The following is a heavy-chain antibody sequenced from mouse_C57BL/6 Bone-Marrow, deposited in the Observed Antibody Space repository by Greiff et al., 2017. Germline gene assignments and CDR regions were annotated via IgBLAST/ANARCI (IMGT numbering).Heavy chain of an antibody. CDR1: GYTFTDYY. CDR2: ICPGSGST. J-gene: IGHJ2*01. D-gene: IGHD2-2*01. V-gene: IGHV1-75*01. CDR3: IGGYMRY. Sequence: QVQLQQSGPELVKPGASVKISCKASGYTFTDYYINWVKQRPGQVLEWIGWICPGSGSTYYNEKFKGKATLTVDKSSSTAYMLISSLTSEDSAVYFCIGGYMRYWGQGTTLTVSS.